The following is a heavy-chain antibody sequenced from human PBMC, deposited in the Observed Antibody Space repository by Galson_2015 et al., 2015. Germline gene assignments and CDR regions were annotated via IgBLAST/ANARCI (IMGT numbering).Heavy chain of an antibody. CDR2: TYYRSKWYN. CDR1: GDSVSSNTAT. CDR3: ARGYKWNAGGRFDP. J-gene: IGHJ5*02. V-gene: IGHV6-1*01. D-gene: IGHD1-20*01. Sequence: CAISGDSVSSNTATWNWIRQSPSRGLEWLGTTYYRSKWYNDYAISMKSRITINPDTSKNQFSLHLNSVTPEDTAVYYCARGYKWNAGGRFDPWDQGTLVTVSS.